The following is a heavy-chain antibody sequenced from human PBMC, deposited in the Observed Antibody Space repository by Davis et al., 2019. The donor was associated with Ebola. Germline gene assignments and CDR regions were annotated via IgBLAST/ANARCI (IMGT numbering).Heavy chain of an antibody. D-gene: IGHD6-19*01. CDR2: ISGSGGST. CDR3: ARGGSGWYLAGD. V-gene: IGHV3-23*01. CDR1: GFTFSSYA. Sequence: PGGSLRLSCAASGFTFSSYAMSWVRQAPGKGLEWVSAISGSGGSTYYADSVKGRFTISRDNAKNSLYLQTNSLRAEDTAVYYCARGGSGWYLAGDWGQGTLVTVSS. J-gene: IGHJ4*02.